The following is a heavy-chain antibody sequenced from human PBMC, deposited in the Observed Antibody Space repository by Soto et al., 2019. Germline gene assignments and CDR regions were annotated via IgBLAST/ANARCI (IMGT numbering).Heavy chain of an antibody. CDR3: ALDANTGFSYDPEN. CDR1: GFTFSRYG. D-gene: IGHD3-22*01. Sequence: QVQLVESGGGVVQPGGSLRLSCVGSGFTFSRYGLHWVRQTPGKGLEWVAVISFTGTTKYYADSVKGRFTISRDNSKTTVYLEMNRLTADDSAIYFCALDANTGFSYDPENWRHGTLVTLSP. V-gene: IGHV3-30*03. J-gene: IGHJ4*01. CDR2: ISFTGTTK.